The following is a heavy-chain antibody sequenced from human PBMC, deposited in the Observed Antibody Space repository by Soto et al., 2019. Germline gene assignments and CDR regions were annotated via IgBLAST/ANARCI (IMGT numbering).Heavy chain of an antibody. J-gene: IGHJ6*02. D-gene: IGHD6-19*01. CDR1: GYTFTSYD. CDR3: ARDSSGWPSYYYYYGMEV. V-gene: IGHV1-8*01. CDR2: MNPNSGNT. Sequence: QVQLEQSGAEVKKPGASVKVSCKASGYTFTSYDINWVRQATGQGLEWMGWMNPNSGNTGYAQKFQGRVTMTRNTSISTAYMELSSLRSEDTAVYYCARDSSGWPSYYYYYGMEVWGQGTPVTVSS.